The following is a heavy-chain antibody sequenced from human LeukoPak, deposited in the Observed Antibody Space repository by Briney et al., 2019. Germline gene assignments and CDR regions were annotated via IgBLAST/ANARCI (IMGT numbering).Heavy chain of an antibody. CDR1: GFMFSSFA. CDR3: AKGQGGWLVSYFDY. J-gene: IGHJ4*01. Sequence: PGGSLRLSCAASGFMFSSFAMNWVRQAPGKGLEWVSGISDNAGSTYYADSLKGRFTISRDNRKNTLYLQMNSLRAEDTAMYYCAKGQGGWLVSYFDYWGQEPWSPSPQ. CDR2: ISDNAGST. D-gene: IGHD3-3*01. V-gene: IGHV3-23*01.